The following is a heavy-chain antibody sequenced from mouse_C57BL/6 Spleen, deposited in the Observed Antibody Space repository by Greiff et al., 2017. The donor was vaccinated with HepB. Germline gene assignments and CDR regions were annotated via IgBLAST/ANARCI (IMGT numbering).Heavy chain of an antibody. D-gene: IGHD2-2*01. CDR2: INPGSGGT. CDR1: GYAFTNYL. J-gene: IGHJ4*01. Sequence: VQLQQSGAELVRPGTSVKVSCKASGYAFTNYLIEWVKQRPGQGLEWIGVINPGSGGTNYNEKFKGKATLTADKSSSTAYMQLSSLTSEDSAVYFWARGGIYYGYDGDAMDYWGQGTSVTVSS. CDR3: ARGGIYYGYDGDAMDY. V-gene: IGHV1-54*01.